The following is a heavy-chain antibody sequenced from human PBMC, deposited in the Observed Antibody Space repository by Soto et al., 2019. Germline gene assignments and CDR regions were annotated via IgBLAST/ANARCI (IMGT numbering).Heavy chain of an antibody. CDR3: VKGPYYYDSSGSSSNAFDI. D-gene: IGHD3-22*01. Sequence: PVGSLRLSCSASGFIFSSYTVHWVRQAPGKGLEYVSGISNNGDSTYSADSVKGRFTISRDNSKNTLYLQMSSLRPADTAFYYCVKGPYYYDSSGSSSNAFDIWGQGTMVTVSS. CDR2: ISNNGDST. J-gene: IGHJ3*02. V-gene: IGHV3-64D*08. CDR1: GFIFSSYT.